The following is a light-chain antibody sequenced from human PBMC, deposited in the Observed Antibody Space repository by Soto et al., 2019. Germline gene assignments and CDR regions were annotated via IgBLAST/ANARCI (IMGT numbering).Light chain of an antibody. Sequence: DIQMTQSPSTLSASVGDRVTITCRASQSIGSWLAWYQQKPGKAPKLLIYKASSLESGVPSRFSGSGSGTDFALPIGSMPPDDLATYYRYQCASYSPTAFGHGKKVDI. CDR2: KAS. CDR1: QSIGSW. J-gene: IGKJ1*01. V-gene: IGKV1-5*03. CDR3: YQCASYSPTA.